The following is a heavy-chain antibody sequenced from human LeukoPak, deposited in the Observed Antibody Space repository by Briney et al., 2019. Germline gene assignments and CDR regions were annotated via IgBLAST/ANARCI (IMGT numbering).Heavy chain of an antibody. CDR3: ARHVQSLGFAFDI. CDR2: IYPGDSDT. CDR1: GYSFTSYW. Sequence: KAGESLKISCKGSGYSFTSYWIGWVRQMPGKGLEWMGIIYPGDSDTRYSPSFQGQVTISADKSISTAYLQWSSLKASDTAMYYCARHVQSLGFAFDIWGQGTMVTVSS. D-gene: IGHD3-10*02. V-gene: IGHV5-51*01. J-gene: IGHJ3*02.